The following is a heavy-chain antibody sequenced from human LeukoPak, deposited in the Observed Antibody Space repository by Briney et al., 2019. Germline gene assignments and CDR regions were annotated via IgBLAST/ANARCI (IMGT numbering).Heavy chain of an antibody. CDR1: GDTFTSYD. Sequence: ASVKVSCKASGDTFTSYDINWVRQATGQGLEWMGWMDPNSGNTGYAQKFQGRVTITRNTSISTAYMELSSVRSEDTAVYYCAREAYSSSWVNNWFDPWGQGTLVTVSS. J-gene: IGHJ5*02. V-gene: IGHV1-8*03. CDR2: MDPNSGNT. CDR3: AREAYSSSWVNNWFDP. D-gene: IGHD6-13*01.